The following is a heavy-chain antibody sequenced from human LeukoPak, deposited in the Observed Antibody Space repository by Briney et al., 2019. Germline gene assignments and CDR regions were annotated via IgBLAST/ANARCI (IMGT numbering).Heavy chain of an antibody. V-gene: IGHV1-18*01. CDR2: ISAYNGNT. Sequence: ASVKVSCKASGYTFTSYGISWVRQAPGQGLEWMGWISAYNGNTNYAQKLQGRVTMTTDTSTSTAYMELRSLRSDDTAVYYCARRYCSGGSCRYPHAFDIWGQGTMVTVSS. D-gene: IGHD2-15*01. CDR1: GYTFTSYG. CDR3: ARRYCSGGSCRYPHAFDI. J-gene: IGHJ3*02.